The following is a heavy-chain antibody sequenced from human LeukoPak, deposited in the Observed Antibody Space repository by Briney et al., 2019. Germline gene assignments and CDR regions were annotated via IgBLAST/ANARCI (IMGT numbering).Heavy chain of an antibody. CDR1: GFTFSSYS. CDR2: ISTSSSYI. J-gene: IGHJ4*02. V-gene: IGHV3-21*01. Sequence: GGSLRLSCAASGFTFSSYSMNWVRQAPGKGLEWVASISTSSSYIYYAGSLKGRFTISRDNAKNSMYLQMNSLRTEDTAVYYCARVKDHRGIAVAGSDYWGQGTLVTVSS. D-gene: IGHD6-13*01. CDR3: ARVKDHRGIAVAGSDY.